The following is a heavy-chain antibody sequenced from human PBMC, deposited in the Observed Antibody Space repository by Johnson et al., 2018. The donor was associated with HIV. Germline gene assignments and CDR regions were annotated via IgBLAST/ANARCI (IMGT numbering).Heavy chain of an antibody. J-gene: IGHJ3*02. V-gene: IGHV3-11*04. Sequence: QVQLVESGGGLVKPGGSLTVSCAGSGFTFSDYYVTWIRQAPGKGLEWVSYISSSGTTKNDADSVRGRFNISRDNVKNLVYLQMNSLRTEDTAVYYCARPAGKMILVVDDSFHIWGQGTMVTVSS. D-gene: IGHD2-21*01. CDR2: ISSSGTTK. CDR3: ARPAGKMILVVDDSFHI. CDR1: GFTFSDYY.